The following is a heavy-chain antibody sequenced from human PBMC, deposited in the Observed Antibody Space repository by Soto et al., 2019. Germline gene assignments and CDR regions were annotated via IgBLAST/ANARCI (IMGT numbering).Heavy chain of an antibody. Sequence: ASVKVSCKASGGTFSSYAISWVRQAPGQGLEWMGGIIPIFGTANYAQKFQGRVTISADESTSTAYMELSSLRSEDTAVYYCARDKGLDYDILTGYYGFDYWG. V-gene: IGHV1-69*13. CDR1: GGTFSSYA. CDR3: ARDKGLDYDILTGYYGFDY. J-gene: IGHJ5*01. D-gene: IGHD3-9*01. CDR2: IIPIFGTA.